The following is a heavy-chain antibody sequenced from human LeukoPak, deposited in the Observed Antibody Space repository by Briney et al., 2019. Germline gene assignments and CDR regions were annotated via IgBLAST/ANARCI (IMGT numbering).Heavy chain of an antibody. Sequence: GASVKVSCKASGYTFTSYDINWVRQATGQGLEWMGWMNPNSGNTGYAQKLQGRVTMTRNTSISTAYMELSSLRSEDTAVYYCARDRLPAATKRSRRTTNWFDPWGQGTLVTVSS. CDR1: GYTFTSYD. D-gene: IGHD2-2*01. J-gene: IGHJ5*02. CDR3: ARDRLPAATKRSRRTTNWFDP. CDR2: MNPNSGNT. V-gene: IGHV1-8*01.